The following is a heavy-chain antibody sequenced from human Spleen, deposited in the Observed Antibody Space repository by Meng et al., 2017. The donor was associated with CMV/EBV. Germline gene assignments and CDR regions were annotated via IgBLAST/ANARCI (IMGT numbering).Heavy chain of an antibody. J-gene: IGHJ5*02. CDR2: IYSSGST. V-gene: IGHV4-4*07. CDR1: GGSISSYY. D-gene: IGHD3-10*01. CDR3: AGSGRSYWFDP. Sequence: QVHTQGSGPGLVKPSETLSLTCTVSGGSISSYYWSWIRQPAGKGLEWIGHIYSSGSTNYNPSLKSRVTMSLDTSKSQFSLKLSSVTAADTAVYYCAGSGRSYWFDPWGQGTLVTVSS.